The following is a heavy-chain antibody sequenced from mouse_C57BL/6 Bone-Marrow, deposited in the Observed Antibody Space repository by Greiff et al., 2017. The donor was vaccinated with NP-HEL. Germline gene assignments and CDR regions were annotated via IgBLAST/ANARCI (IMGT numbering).Heavy chain of an antibody. Sequence: QVQLKQSGAELVRPRASVTLSCKASGYTFTDYEMHWVKQTPVHGLEWIGAIDPETGGTASNQKFKGKAILTADKSSSTAYMELRSLTSEDSAVYYCTRPGGTAQATGAMDYWGQGTSVTVSS. CDR2: IDPETGGT. J-gene: IGHJ4*01. CDR3: TRPGGTAQATGAMDY. CDR1: GYTFTDYE. V-gene: IGHV1-15*01. D-gene: IGHD3-2*02.